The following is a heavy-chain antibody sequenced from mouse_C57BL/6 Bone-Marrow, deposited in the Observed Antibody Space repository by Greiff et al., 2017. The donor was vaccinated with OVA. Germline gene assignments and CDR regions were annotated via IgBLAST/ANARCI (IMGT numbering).Heavy chain of an antibody. V-gene: IGHV1-64*01. J-gene: IGHJ2*01. CDR3: ARRGYYSNPFDY. CDR2: IHPNSGSP. CDR1: GYTFTSYW. Sequence: QVQLQQPGAELVKPGASVKLSCKASGYTFTSYWMHWVKQRPGQGLEWIGMIHPNSGSPNYNAKFKSKATLTVDKSSSTAYMQLSSLTSEDSAVYYCARRGYYSNPFDYWGQGTTRTVSS. D-gene: IGHD2-5*01.